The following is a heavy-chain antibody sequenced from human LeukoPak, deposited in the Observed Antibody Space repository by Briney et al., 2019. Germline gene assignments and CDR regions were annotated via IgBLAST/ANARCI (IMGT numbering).Heavy chain of an antibody. CDR1: GDTFSSYA. Sequence: GSSVKVSCKASGDTFSSYALNWVRQAPGQGLEWMGGIIPIFGTANYAQKFQGRATITADKSTSTAYMELSSLRSEDTAVYYCARAFGYDILTGYYYYWGQGTLVTVSS. D-gene: IGHD3-9*01. J-gene: IGHJ4*02. CDR3: ARAFGYDILTGYYYY. CDR2: IIPIFGTA. V-gene: IGHV1-69*06.